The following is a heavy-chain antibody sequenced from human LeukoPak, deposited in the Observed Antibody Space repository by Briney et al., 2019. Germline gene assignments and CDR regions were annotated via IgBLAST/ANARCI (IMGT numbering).Heavy chain of an antibody. CDR2: VSNDGTTK. J-gene: IGHJ6*03. CDR3: VREGIIPTRLGGHYYHYLDV. D-gene: IGHD3-16*01. V-gene: IGHV3-30*04. Sequence: GGCLRLSCAASGFTFRDYAMHWVRQAPGKGGGWGAVVSNDGTTKYYADSVKGRFTASRDNSENTLYLQMDSLRAEDTAVFYCVREGIIPTRLGGHYYHYLDVWGEGTPVTVSS. CDR1: GFTFRDYA.